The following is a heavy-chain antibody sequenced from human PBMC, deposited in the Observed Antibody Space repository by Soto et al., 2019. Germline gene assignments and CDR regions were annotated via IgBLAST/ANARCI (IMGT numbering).Heavy chain of an antibody. CDR2: IYPGDSDT. J-gene: IGHJ6*03. CDR3: ARHSQYGDSNSALYYYYYMDV. D-gene: IGHD4-17*01. V-gene: IGHV5-51*01. CDR1: GYSFTSYW. Sequence: GESLKISCKGSGYSFTSYWIGWVRQMPGKGLEWMGIIYPGDSDTRYSPSFQGQVTISADKSISTAYLQWSSLKASDTAMYYCARHSQYGDSNSALYYYYYMDVWGKGTTVTVSS.